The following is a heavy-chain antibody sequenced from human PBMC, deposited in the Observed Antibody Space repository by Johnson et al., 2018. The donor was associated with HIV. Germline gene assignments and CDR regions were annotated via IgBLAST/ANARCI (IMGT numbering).Heavy chain of an antibody. CDR2: ISYDGSNK. CDR1: GFTFSSYA. J-gene: IGHJ3*02. CDR3: ARQTRRAFDI. Sequence: QVQLVESGGGVVQPGRSLRLSCAASGFTFSSYAMHWVRQAPGKGLEWVAVISYDGSNKYYADSVKGRFTISRDNSKNTLYLQMNSMGAEDTAVYYCARQTRRAFDIWGQGTMVTVSS. V-gene: IGHV3-30-3*01.